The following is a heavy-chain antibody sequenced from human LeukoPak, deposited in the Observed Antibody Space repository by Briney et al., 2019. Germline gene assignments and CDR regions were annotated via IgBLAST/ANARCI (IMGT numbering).Heavy chain of an antibody. CDR2: IWYDGSNK. CDR3: ARGDSDYAYFDY. Sequence: GESLRLSCAASGFTFSSYGMHWVRQAPGKGLEWVAAIWYDGSNKYYADSVKGRFTISRDNSKNTLYLQMNSLRAEDTAVYYCARGDSDYAYFDYWGQGTLVTVSS. D-gene: IGHD5-12*01. J-gene: IGHJ4*02. V-gene: IGHV3-33*08. CDR1: GFTFSSYG.